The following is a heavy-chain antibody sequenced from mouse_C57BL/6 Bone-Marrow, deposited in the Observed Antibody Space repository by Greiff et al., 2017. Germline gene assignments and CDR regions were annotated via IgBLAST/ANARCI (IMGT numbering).Heavy chain of an antibody. CDR3: ARSAYYSNPWVAY. J-gene: IGHJ3*01. Sequence: EVQLQPSGPELVKPGASVKISCKASGYTFTDSYMNWVQQSHGKSLEWIGDINPNNGGTSYNQKFKGKATLTVDKSSSTAYMELRSLTSEDAAVYYCARSAYYSNPWVAYWGQGTLVTVSA. D-gene: IGHD2-5*01. CDR2: INPNNGGT. V-gene: IGHV1-26*01. CDR1: GYTFTDSY.